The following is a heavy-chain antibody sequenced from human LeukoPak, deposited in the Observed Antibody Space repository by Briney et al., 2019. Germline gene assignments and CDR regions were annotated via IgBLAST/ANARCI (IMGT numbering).Heavy chain of an antibody. V-gene: IGHV3-53*01. CDR1: GFTVSSNY. CDR2: IYSGGST. D-gene: IGHD1-14*01. Sequence: GGSLRLSCAASGFTVSSNYMSWVRQAPGKGLEWVSVIYSGGSTYYADSVKGRFTISRDNSKNTLYLQMNSQRAEDTAVYYCARALPPTGSLDYWGQGTLVTVSS. CDR3: ARALPPTGSLDY. J-gene: IGHJ4*02.